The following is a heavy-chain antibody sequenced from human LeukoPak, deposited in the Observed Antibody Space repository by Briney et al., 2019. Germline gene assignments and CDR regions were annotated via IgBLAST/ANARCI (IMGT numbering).Heavy chain of an antibody. CDR2: VQPDGSAK. V-gene: IGHV3-7*01. J-gene: IGHJ1*01. CDR1: GFTFRSNW. D-gene: IGHD6-19*01. CDR3: ARDYFGWSSLGH. Sequence: GGSLRLSCAASGFTFRSNWMNWVRQAPGKGLEWVAHVQPDGSAKIYADSVKGRFTISRDNAKDSVYLQMNSLRVEDTAVYYCARDYFGWSSLGHWGQGTLVTVSS.